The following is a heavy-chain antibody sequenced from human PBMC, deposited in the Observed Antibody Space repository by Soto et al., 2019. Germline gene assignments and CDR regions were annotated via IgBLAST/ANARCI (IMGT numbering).Heavy chain of an antibody. CDR2: VNPNSGNI. J-gene: IGHJ4*02. CDR1: GNTFTSYD. V-gene: IGHV1-8*01. CDR3: ARGRASGSYYLLDY. Sequence: ASVKVSGKASGNTFTSYDINWVRQATGHGLEWMGWVNPNSGNIGYAQKFQGRVTMTRDTAIRTAYMEVSRLRSDDTAVYYCARGRASGSYYLLDYWGQGTLVTVSS. D-gene: IGHD3-10*01.